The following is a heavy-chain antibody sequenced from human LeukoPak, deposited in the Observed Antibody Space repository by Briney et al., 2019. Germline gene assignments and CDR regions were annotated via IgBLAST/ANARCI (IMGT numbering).Heavy chain of an antibody. CDR3: TTGGYSGYEDPDY. CDR1: GFTFSSYS. D-gene: IGHD5-12*01. CDR2: ISSSSSYI. V-gene: IGHV3-21*01. J-gene: IGHJ4*02. Sequence: GGSLRLSCAASGFTFSSYSMNWVRQAPGKGLEWVSSISSSSSYIYYADSVKGRFTISRDNAKNSLYLQMNSLRAEDTAVYYCTTGGYSGYEDPDYWGQGTLVTVSS.